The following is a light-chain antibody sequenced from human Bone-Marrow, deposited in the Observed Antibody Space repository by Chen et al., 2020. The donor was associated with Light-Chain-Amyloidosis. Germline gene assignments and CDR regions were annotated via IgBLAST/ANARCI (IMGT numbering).Light chain of an antibody. CDR2: GAS. Sequence: EIVMTQSPATLSVSPGERATLSCRARQSVSSNLAWYQQEPGQAPRLLIYGASTRATGIPARFSGSGSGTEFTLTISSLQSEDFAVYYCQQYNDWPSWTFGQGTKVEIK. CDR3: QQYNDWPSWT. CDR1: QSVSSN. V-gene: IGKV3-15*01. J-gene: IGKJ1*01.